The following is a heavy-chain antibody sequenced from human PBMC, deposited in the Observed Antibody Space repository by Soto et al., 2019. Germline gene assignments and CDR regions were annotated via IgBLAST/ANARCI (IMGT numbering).Heavy chain of an antibody. Sequence: QLQLQEPGPGLVKPSETLSLTCTVSGGSISSRSHYWGWIRQSPGKHLEWIGSSFYRGSTHYNPSLKPRVTISVDTSKIQVSLQLYSVTAADTAVYYCATADGFGVVTPFFEYWGQGILVTGSS. D-gene: IGHD3-3*01. CDR3: ATADGFGVVTPFFEY. V-gene: IGHV4-39*01. J-gene: IGHJ4*02. CDR1: GGSISSRSHY. CDR2: SFYRGST.